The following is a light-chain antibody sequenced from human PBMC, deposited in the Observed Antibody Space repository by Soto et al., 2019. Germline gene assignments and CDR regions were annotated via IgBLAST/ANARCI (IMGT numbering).Light chain of an antibody. J-gene: IGKJ4*01. V-gene: IGKV1-33*01. CDR2: DAS. Sequence: DIQMNQSPSSLSASVGDRVTITCQASQDISNYLNWYQQKPGKAPKRLIFDASNVETGVPSRFSGSGYGTDFTFTIHSLQPEDAATYYCQQYEDLPLTFGGGTKVGIK. CDR1: QDISNY. CDR3: QQYEDLPLT.